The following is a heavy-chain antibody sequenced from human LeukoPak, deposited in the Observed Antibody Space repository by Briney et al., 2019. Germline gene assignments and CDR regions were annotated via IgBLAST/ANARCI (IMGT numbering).Heavy chain of an antibody. D-gene: IGHD5-24*01. CDR3: ASRRSRDGYNYYYYGMDV. Sequence: GGSLRLSCAASGFTVSSNYMSWVRQAPGKGLEWGSVIYSGGSTYYADSVKGRFTISRDNSKNTLYLQMNSLRAEDTAVYYCASRRSRDGYNYYYYGMDVWGQGTTVTVSS. J-gene: IGHJ6*02. CDR1: GFTVSSNY. CDR2: IYSGGST. V-gene: IGHV3-53*01.